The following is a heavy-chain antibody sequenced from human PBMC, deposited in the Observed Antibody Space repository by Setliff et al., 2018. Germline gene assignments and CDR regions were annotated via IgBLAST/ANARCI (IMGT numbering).Heavy chain of an antibody. Sequence: SETLSLTCTVSGGSISSSSYYWGWIRQPPGKGLEWIGSIYYSGSTYYNPSLKSRVTISVDTSKNQFSLKLSSVTAADTAVYYCARGVRNQLLLYGSNWFDPWGQGTLVTVSS. J-gene: IGHJ5*02. CDR3: ARGVRNQLLLYGSNWFDP. V-gene: IGHV4-39*07. CDR1: GGSISSSSYY. D-gene: IGHD2-2*01. CDR2: IYYSGST.